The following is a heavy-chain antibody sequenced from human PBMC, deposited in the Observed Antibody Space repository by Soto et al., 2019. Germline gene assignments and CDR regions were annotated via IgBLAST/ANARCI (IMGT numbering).Heavy chain of an antibody. D-gene: IGHD2-15*01. CDR2: INPNSGGT. V-gene: IGHV1-2*04. CDR3: TSGLGYCSGGSCPNDAFDI. Sequence: ASVKVSCKASGYTFTGYYMHWVRQAPGQGLEWMGWINPNSGGTNYAQKFKGWVTMTRDTSISTANMEMSKLRSDNTAVNYCTSGLGYCSGGSCPNDAFDIWGQGTMVTVSS. CDR1: GYTFTGYY. J-gene: IGHJ3*02.